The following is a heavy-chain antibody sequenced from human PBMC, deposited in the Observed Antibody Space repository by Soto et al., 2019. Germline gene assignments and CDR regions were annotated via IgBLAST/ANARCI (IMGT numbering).Heavy chain of an antibody. V-gene: IGHV1-3*04. D-gene: IGHD6-13*01. J-gene: IGHJ4*02. Sequence: QVQLVQSGAEVKKPGASVKVSCRASGYTFTSYAIHWVRQAPGQRLEWMGWINTAKDNTKYSQKFQGRVTITRDTSASIVSMDLSSLRSEDTAVYYCARGSSWSYFDYWGQGTLVTVSS. CDR1: GYTFTSYA. CDR2: INTAKDNT. CDR3: ARGSSWSYFDY.